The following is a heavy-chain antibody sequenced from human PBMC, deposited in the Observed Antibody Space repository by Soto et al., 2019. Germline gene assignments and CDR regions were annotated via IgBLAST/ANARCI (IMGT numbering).Heavy chain of an antibody. CDR1: GFTFSSYW. J-gene: IGHJ4*02. CDR3: TRGHSGTYYRALDY. Sequence: PGGSLRLSCAASGFTFSSYWMHWVRQAPGKGLVWVSHIKSDGTSTTCADSVRGRFTISRDNAKNTLYLQMNSLRAEDTSVYYCTRGHSGTYYRALDYWGQGTLVTVSS. D-gene: IGHD1-26*01. V-gene: IGHV3-74*01. CDR2: IKSDGTST.